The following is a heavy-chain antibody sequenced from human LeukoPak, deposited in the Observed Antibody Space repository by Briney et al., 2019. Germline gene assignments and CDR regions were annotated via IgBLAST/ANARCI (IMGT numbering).Heavy chain of an antibody. D-gene: IGHD1-26*01. CDR1: GFTFSSYA. CDR3: ASETDSGRWD. V-gene: IGHV3-30*14. Sequence: GGSLRLSCAASGFTFSSYAMHWVRQAPGKGLEWVALISYDGSNKYYADSVKGRFTISRDNSKNTLYLQMNSLRAEDTAVYYCASETDSGRWDWGQGTLVTVSS. J-gene: IGHJ4*02. CDR2: ISYDGSNK.